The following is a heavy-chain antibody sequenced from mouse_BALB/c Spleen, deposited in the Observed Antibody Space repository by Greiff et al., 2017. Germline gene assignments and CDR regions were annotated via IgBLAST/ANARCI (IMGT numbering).Heavy chain of an antibody. CDR3: NAVITTVVPFDY. J-gene: IGHJ2*01. D-gene: IGHD1-1*01. CDR1: GFNIKDYY. V-gene: IGHV14-4*02. Sequence: EVQRVESGAELVRSGASVKLSCTASGFNIKDYYMHWVKQRPEQGLEWIGWIDPENGDTEYAPKFQGKATMTADTSSNTAYLQLSSLTSEDTAVYYCNAVITTVVPFDYWGQGTTLTVSS. CDR2: IDPENGDT.